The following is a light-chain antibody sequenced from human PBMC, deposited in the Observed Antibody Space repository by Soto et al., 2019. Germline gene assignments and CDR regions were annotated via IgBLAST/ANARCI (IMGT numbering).Light chain of an antibody. J-gene: IGLJ2*01. CDR2: LNSDGSH. CDR1: SGHSSYA. CDR3: QTWGTGIHVV. Sequence: QLVLTQSPSASASLGASVKLTCTLSSGHSSYAIAWHQQQPEKGPRYLMNLNSDGSHNKGDGIPDRFSGSSSGAERYLTISSLQSEDEADYYCQTWGTGIHVVFGGGTKLTVL. V-gene: IGLV4-69*01.